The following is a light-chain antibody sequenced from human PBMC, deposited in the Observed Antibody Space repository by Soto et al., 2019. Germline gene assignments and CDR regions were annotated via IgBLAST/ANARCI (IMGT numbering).Light chain of an antibody. J-gene: IGLJ1*01. CDR1: YNL. Sequence: QSVLTQPASVSGSPGQSITISCSGTYNLVSWYQQHPGKAPKLMIYEVSNRPSGVSNRFSGSKSGNTASLTISGLQAEDEADYYCSSYTSSSTHYVFGTGTKVTVL. V-gene: IGLV2-14*01. CDR3: SSYTSSSTHYV. CDR2: EVS.